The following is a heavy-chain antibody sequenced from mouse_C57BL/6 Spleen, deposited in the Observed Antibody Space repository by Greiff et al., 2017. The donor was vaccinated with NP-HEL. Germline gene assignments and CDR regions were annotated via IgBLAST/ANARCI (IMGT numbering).Heavy chain of an antibody. Sequence: VQLQQSGAELARPGASVKLSCKASGYTFTSYGISWVKQRTGQGLEWIGEIYPRSGNTYYNEKFKGKATLTADKSSSTAYMELRSLTSEDSAVYFCAIITTVVEVFDYWGQGTTLTVSS. CDR3: AIITTVVEVFDY. J-gene: IGHJ2*01. CDR2: IYPRSGNT. D-gene: IGHD1-1*01. CDR1: GYTFTSYG. V-gene: IGHV1-81*01.